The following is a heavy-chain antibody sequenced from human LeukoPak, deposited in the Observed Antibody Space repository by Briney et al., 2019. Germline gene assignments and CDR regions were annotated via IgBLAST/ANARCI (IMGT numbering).Heavy chain of an antibody. J-gene: IGHJ4*02. CDR1: GFTFSRYA. D-gene: IGHD7-27*01. V-gene: IGHV3-30*04. Sequence: GRSLRLSCAASGFTFSRYAMHWVRQAPGKGLEWVAVISYDVSNKYYADSVKGRFTISRDNSKSTLYLQMNSLRAEDTAVYYCARDLGTRRDYWGQGTLVTVSS. CDR2: ISYDVSNK. CDR3: ARDLGTRRDY.